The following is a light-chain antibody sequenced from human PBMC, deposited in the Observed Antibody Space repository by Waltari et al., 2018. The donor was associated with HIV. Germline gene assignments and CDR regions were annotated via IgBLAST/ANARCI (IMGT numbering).Light chain of an antibody. Sequence: QSALTQPRSVSGSPGQSVTISCTGTASDIGYFDYVSWYQQYPGKAPKVIIYEVFPLPSGVPDRFTASKSGITASLTISGLQDEDEADYYCCSYAGTYTYVFGSGTTVTVL. CDR3: CSYAGTYTYV. CDR2: EVF. J-gene: IGLJ1*01. V-gene: IGLV2-11*01. CDR1: ASDIGYFDY.